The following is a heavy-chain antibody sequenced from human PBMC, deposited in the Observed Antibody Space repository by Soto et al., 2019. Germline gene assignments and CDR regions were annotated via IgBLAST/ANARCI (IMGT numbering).Heavy chain of an antibody. CDR2: ISDDGGNK. Sequence: QVQLVESGGGVVQPGRSLRLSCAASGFTFSSVAMHWVRQAPGKGLEWVAVISDDGGNKYYADSVKGRFTISRDNSKNTLYLQMNSLRGDDTAVYSCTRVEQWLYIAKYWGQGTLVTVSS. J-gene: IGHJ4*02. CDR1: GFTFSSVA. V-gene: IGHV3-30*04. D-gene: IGHD6-19*01. CDR3: TRVEQWLYIAKY.